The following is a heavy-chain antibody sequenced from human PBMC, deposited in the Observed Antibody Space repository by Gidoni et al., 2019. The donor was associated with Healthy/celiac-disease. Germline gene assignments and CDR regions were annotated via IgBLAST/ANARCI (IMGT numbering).Heavy chain of an antibody. CDR2: ISGSGGST. CDR1: GFTFSSYA. CDR3: AKEACRCSGGSCDYYYYYGMDV. J-gene: IGHJ6*02. Sequence: EVQLLESGGGLVQPGGSLRLSCAASGFTFSSYAMSWVRQAPGKGLEWVSAISGSGGSTYYADSVKGRFTISRDNSKNTLYLQMNSLRAEDTAVYYCAKEACRCSGGSCDYYYYYGMDVWGQGTTVTVSS. V-gene: IGHV3-23*01. D-gene: IGHD2-15*01.